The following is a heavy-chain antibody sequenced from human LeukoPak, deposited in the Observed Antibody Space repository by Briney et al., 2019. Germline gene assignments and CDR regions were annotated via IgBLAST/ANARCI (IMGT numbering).Heavy chain of an antibody. J-gene: IGHJ6*03. V-gene: IGHV1-69*05. CDR3: ARGYYYMDV. CDR2: IIPIFGTA. CDR1: GGTFSSYA. Sequence: GASVKVSCKASGGTFSSYAISWVRQAPGQGLEWMGGIIPIFGTANYAQKFQGRVTMTRDTSISTAYMELSRLRSDDTAVYYCARGYYYMDVWGKGTTVTVSS.